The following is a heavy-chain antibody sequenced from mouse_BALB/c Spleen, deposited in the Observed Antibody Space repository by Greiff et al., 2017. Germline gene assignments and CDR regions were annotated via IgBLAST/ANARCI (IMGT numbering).Heavy chain of an antibody. V-gene: IGHV3-2*02. Sequence: EVKLMESGPGLVKPSQSLSLTCTVTGYSITSDYAWNWIRQFPGNKLEWMGYISYSGSTSYNPSLKSRISITRDTSKNQFFLQLNSVTTEDTATYYCARGDTMITAGWFAYWGQGTLVTVSA. D-gene: IGHD2-4*01. CDR2: ISYSGST. J-gene: IGHJ3*01. CDR3: ARGDTMITAGWFAY. CDR1: GYSITSDYA.